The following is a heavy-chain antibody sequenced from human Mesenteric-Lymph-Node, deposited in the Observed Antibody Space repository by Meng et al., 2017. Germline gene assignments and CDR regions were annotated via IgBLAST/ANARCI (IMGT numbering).Heavy chain of an antibody. Sequence: GESLKISCKGSGYNFPTYWIGWVRQMPGKGLEWMGWISAYNGNTNYAQKFQGRVTITRDTSASTAYMELSRLRSDDTAVYYCARDGRVYGSGPTGYWGQGTLVTVSS. V-gene: IGHV1-18*01. CDR2: ISAYNGNT. CDR1: GYNFPTYW. D-gene: IGHD3-10*01. CDR3: ARDGRVYGSGPTGY. J-gene: IGHJ4*02.